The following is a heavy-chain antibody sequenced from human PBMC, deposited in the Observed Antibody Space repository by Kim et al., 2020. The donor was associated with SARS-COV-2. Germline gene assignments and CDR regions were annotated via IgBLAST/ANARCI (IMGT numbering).Heavy chain of an antibody. CDR1: GFTFDDYA. V-gene: IGHV3-9*01. D-gene: IGHD6-6*01. J-gene: IGHJ5*02. Sequence: GGSLRLSCAASGFTFDDYAMHWVRQAPGKGLEWVSGISWNSGSIGYADSVKGRFTISRDNAKNSLYLQMNSLRAEDTALYYCAKGGRGGRARNLHNWFDP. CDR3: AKGGRGGRARNLHNWFDP. CDR2: ISWNSGSI.